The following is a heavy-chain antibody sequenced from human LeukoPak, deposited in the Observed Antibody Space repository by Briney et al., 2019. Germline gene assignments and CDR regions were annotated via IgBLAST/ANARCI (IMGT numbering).Heavy chain of an antibody. CDR1: GYTFTSYY. CDR3: ARDPGSGRYGDSFDY. V-gene: IGHV1-46*01. D-gene: IGHD3-10*01. Sequence: ASVKVSCKASGYTFTSYYMHWVRQAPGQGLEWMGIINPSGGSTSYAQKFQGRVTMTRDTSTSTVYMELSSLRSEDTAVYYCARDPGSGRYGDSFDYWGQGTLVTVSS. CDR2: INPSGGST. J-gene: IGHJ4*02.